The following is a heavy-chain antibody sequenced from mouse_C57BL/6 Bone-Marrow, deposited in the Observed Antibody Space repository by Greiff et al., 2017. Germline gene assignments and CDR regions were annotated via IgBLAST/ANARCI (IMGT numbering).Heavy chain of an antibody. Sequence: VQLQQSGPVLVKPGASVKMSCKASGYTFTDYYMNWVKQSHGKSLEWIGVINPYNGGTSYNQKFKGKATLTVDKSSSTAYMELNSLTSEDSAVYYCARDWVVATRYFDVWGTGTTVTVSS. J-gene: IGHJ1*03. V-gene: IGHV1-19*01. CDR2: INPYNGGT. CDR1: GYTFTDYY. D-gene: IGHD1-1*01. CDR3: ARDWVVATRYFDV.